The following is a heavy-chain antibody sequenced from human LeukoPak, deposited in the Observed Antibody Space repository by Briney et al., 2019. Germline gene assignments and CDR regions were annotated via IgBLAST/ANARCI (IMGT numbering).Heavy chain of an antibody. Sequence: GGSLRLSCTASGFTFSSYEMNWVRQAPGKGLEWVSYISSSGSTIYYADSVKGRFTISRVNAKNSLYLQMNSLRAEDTAVYYCARAPRHYYDSSGYVDYWGQGTLVTVSS. CDR1: GFTFSSYE. CDR3: ARAPRHYYDSSGYVDY. V-gene: IGHV3-48*03. D-gene: IGHD3-22*01. CDR2: ISSSGSTI. J-gene: IGHJ4*02.